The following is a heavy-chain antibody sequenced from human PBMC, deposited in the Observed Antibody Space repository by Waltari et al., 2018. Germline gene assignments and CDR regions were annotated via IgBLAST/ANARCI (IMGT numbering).Heavy chain of an antibody. J-gene: IGHJ4*02. CDR2: IYYSGST. CDR3: ARSMVRGVRFDY. D-gene: IGHD3-10*01. CDR1: GCSISSHY. Sequence: QVQLQESGPGLVKPSETLSLTCTVSGCSISSHYWSWIRQPPGKGLEWIGYIYYSGSTNYNPSLKSRVTISVDTSKNQFSLKLSSVTAADTAVYYCARSMVRGVRFDYWGQGTLVTVSS. V-gene: IGHV4-59*11.